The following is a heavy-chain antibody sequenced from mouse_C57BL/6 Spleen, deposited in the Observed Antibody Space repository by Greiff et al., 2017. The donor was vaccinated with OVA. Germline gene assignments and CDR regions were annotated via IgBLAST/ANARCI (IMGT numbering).Heavy chain of an antibody. Sequence: ESGPGLVKPSQSLSLTCSVTGYSITSGYYWTWIRQFPGNKLEWMGYISYDGSNNYNPSLKNRISITRDTSKNQFFLKLNSVTTEDTATYYCARETVYYDPAMDYWGQGTSVTVSS. V-gene: IGHV3-6*01. J-gene: IGHJ4*01. CDR2: ISYDGSN. CDR1: GYSITSGYY. D-gene: IGHD2-4*01. CDR3: ARETVYYDPAMDY.